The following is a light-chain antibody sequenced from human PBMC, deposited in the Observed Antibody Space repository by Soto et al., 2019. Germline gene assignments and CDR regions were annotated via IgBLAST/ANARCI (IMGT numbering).Light chain of an antibody. CDR2: DVN. Sequence: QSALTQPAFVSGSPGQSITISCTGTSSDVGGYNYVSWYQQHPGKAPKLMIYDVNNRPSGVSNRFSGSKSGNTASLTISGLQAEDEGDYYCSSYTSSITLVFGGGTKVTVL. CDR3: SSYTSSITLV. CDR1: SSDVGGYNY. V-gene: IGLV2-14*01. J-gene: IGLJ2*01.